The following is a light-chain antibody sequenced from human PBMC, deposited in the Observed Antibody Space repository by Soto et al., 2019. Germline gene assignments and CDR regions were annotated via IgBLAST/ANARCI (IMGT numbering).Light chain of an antibody. Sequence: IPLTQSPSSLSESVGDRVTITCRASQGISSFLAWYQQKPGRAPKLLLYGASTLQIGVPSRFSGSGSGTEVTLTISSLQPADFVSYYCQQLNSFPIAFGPGTKVEIQ. V-gene: IGKV1-9*01. J-gene: IGKJ3*01. CDR3: QQLNSFPIA. CDR2: GAS. CDR1: QGISSF.